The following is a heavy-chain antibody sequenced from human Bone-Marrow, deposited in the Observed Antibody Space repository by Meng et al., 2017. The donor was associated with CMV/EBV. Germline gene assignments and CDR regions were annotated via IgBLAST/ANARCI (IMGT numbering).Heavy chain of an antibody. CDR1: GGSFSGYY. V-gene: IGHV4-34*01. J-gene: IGHJ6*02. CDR3: ASAHRYDFWCGYFGRPDYYYGMDV. D-gene: IGHD3-3*01. Sequence: SETLSLTCAVYGGSFSGYYWGWIRQPPGKGLEWIGDINHSGSTNYNPSHKSRVTISADTSKSQFSLKVSSVTAAVTAVYYCASAHRYDFWCGYFGRPDYYYGMDVWGQGTTVTVSS. CDR2: INHSGST.